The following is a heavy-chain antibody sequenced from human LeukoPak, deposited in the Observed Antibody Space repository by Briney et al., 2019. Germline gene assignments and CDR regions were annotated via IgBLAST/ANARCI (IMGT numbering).Heavy chain of an antibody. V-gene: IGHV1-2*04. CDR1: GYTFTGYY. D-gene: IGHD6-13*01. Sequence: ASVKVSCKASGYTFTGYYMHWVRQAPGQGLEWMGWINPNSGGTNYAQKFQGWVTMTRDTSISTAYMELSRLRSDDTAVYYCARSLRYSSSWYLDYWGQGTLVTVSS. CDR3: ARSLRYSSSWYLDY. J-gene: IGHJ4*02. CDR2: INPNSGGT.